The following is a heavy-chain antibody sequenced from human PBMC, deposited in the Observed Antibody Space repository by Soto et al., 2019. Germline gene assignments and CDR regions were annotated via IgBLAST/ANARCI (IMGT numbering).Heavy chain of an antibody. Sequence: QVQLVQSGAEVKKPGASVKGSCNASVYAFTSYYMHWVRQAPGQGLDWMGIINPIGGDTRYAQKYQRRVTITRATSTRTVHMDRNSLRSEDTDVYYCASNISPDTAVTLRWYYYYYGINAWGQGTTVTVSS. CDR2: INPIGGDT. CDR3: ASNISPDTAVTLRWYYYYYGINA. J-gene: IGHJ6*02. D-gene: IGHD2-2*01. V-gene: IGHV1-46*01. CDR1: VYAFTSYY.